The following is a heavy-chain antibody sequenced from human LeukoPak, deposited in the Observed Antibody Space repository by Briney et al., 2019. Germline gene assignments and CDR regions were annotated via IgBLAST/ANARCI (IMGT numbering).Heavy chain of an antibody. J-gene: IGHJ5*02. CDR1: GGSIGSYY. CDR2: IFPSGST. CDR3: ARDLYCSGDTCYETENWFDP. V-gene: IGHV4-4*07. D-gene: IGHD2-15*01. Sequence: SDTLSLTCTVSGGSIGSYYWSWIRQPAGKGLEWIGRIFPSGSTNYNPSLKSPFTMSVDTSKNQFSLKLSSVTAADTAVYYCARDLYCSGDTCYETENWFDPWGQGTLVTVSS.